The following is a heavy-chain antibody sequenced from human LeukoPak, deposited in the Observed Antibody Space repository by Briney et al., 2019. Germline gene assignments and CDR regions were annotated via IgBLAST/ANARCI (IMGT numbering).Heavy chain of an antibody. CDR1: GFTFSNAW. Sequence: GGSLRLSCAASGFTFSNAWMSWVRQAPGKGLEWVGRIKSKTDGGTTDYAAPAKGRFTILRDDSKNTLYPQMNSLKTEDTAVYYCTTQRRYDILTGYYNKDYWGQGTLVTVSS. V-gene: IGHV3-15*01. CDR3: TTQRRYDILTGYYNKDY. J-gene: IGHJ4*02. D-gene: IGHD3-9*01. CDR2: IKSKTDGGTT.